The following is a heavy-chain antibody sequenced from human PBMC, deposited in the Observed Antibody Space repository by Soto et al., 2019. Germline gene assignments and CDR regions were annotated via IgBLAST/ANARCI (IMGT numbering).Heavy chain of an antibody. CDR1: GETFTSYY. CDR3: ARVCRVYAPYGMDV. D-gene: IGHD2-8*01. Sequence: GASVKASCKASGETFTSYYIHWVQHSHGQGLEWMGIINPSGGSTSYAQKFQGRVTMTRDTSTSTVYMELSSLRSEDTAVYYCARVCRVYAPYGMDVWGQGTTVTVSS. CDR2: INPSGGST. J-gene: IGHJ6*02. V-gene: IGHV1-46*01.